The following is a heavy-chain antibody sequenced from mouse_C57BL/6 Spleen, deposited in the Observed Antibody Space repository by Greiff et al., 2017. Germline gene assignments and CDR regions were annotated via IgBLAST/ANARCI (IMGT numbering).Heavy chain of an antibody. V-gene: IGHV1-78*01. Sequence: VKLQQSDAALVKPGASVTISCKVSGYTFTDPTIHWMKQRPEPGLEWIGYIYPRDGSTKYNEKFQGKATLPADKSSSTAYMQLNSLTSEDSAVYCCARDYYGSSHWYFDVWGTGTTVTVAS. CDR2: IYPRDGST. D-gene: IGHD1-1*01. CDR3: ARDYYGSSHWYFDV. CDR1: GYTFTDPT. J-gene: IGHJ1*03.